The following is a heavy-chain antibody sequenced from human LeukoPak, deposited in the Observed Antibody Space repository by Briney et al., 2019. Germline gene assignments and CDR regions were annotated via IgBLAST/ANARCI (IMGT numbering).Heavy chain of an antibody. J-gene: IGHJ4*02. CDR1: GFTFSSYA. D-gene: IGHD6-19*01. CDR3: AKDARYSSGWYYFDY. CDR2: ISGSGGST. Sequence: GESLRLSCAASGFTFSSYAMNWVRQAPRKGLKWVSGISGSGGSTYYEDSVKGRFTISRDNSKNTLYLQMNSLRAEDTAVYYCAKDARYSSGWYYFDYWGQGTLVTVSS. V-gene: IGHV3-23*01.